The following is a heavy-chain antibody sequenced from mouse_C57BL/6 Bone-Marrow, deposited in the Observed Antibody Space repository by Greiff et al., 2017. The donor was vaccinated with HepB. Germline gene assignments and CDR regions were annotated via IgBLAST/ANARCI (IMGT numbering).Heavy chain of an antibody. CDR2: IRSKSSNYAT. Sequence: EVHLVESGGGLVQPKGSLKLSCAASGFTFNTYAMHWVRQAPGKGLEWVARIRSKSSNYATYYADSVKDRFTISRDDSQSMLYLQMNNLKTEDTAMYYCVRDSDGNYEGWYFDVWGTGTTVTVSS. D-gene: IGHD2-1*01. J-gene: IGHJ1*03. CDR1: GFTFNTYA. CDR3: VRDSDGNYEGWYFDV. V-gene: IGHV10-3*01.